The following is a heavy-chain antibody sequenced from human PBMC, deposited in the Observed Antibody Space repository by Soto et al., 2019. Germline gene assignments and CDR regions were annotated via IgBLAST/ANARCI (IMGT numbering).Heavy chain of an antibody. D-gene: IGHD2-15*01. CDR1: GYTFTGYY. V-gene: IGHV1-2*02. Sequence: ASVKFSCKASGYTFTGYYIHWVRQAPGQGLEWMAWSNPNSGGTNSIEKFRGRVTMTRDTSISTLYLQMNSLRAEDTAVYYCARPPVIDIVVPPDYWGQGTLVTVSS. CDR3: ARPPVIDIVVPPDY. J-gene: IGHJ4*02. CDR2: SNPNSGGT.